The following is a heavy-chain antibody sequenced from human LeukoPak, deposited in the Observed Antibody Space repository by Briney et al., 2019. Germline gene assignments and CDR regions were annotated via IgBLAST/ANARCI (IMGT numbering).Heavy chain of an antibody. D-gene: IGHD3-22*01. CDR1: GFTFSSYA. J-gene: IGHJ4*02. V-gene: IGHV3-15*01. Sequence: GGSLRLSCAASGFTFSSYAMSWVRQAPGKGLEWVGRIKSKTDGGTTDYAAPVKGRFTISRDDPKNSLYLQMNSLKTEDTAVYYCTAYYYDSSGPQGDFDYWGQGTLVTVSS. CDR2: IKSKTDGGTT. CDR3: TAYYYDSSGPQGDFDY.